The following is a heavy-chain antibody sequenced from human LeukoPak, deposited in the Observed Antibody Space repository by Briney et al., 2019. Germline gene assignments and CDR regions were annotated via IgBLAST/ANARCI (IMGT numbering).Heavy chain of an antibody. CDR3: AKAQYYYDSSGSWFDP. CDR1: GFTFSSYG. J-gene: IGHJ5*02. V-gene: IGHV3-30*02. Sequence: GGSLRLSCAASGFTFSSYGMHWVRQAPGKGLEWVAFIRYDGSNKYYADSVKGRFTISRDNSKNTLYLQMNSLRAKDTAVYYCAKAQYYYDSSGSWFDPWGQGTLVTVSS. CDR2: IRYDGSNK. D-gene: IGHD3-22*01.